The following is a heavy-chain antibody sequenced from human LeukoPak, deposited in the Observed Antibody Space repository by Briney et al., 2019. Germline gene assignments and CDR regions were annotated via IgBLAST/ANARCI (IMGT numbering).Heavy chain of an antibody. D-gene: IGHD1-1*01. J-gene: IGHJ4*02. CDR1: GASISSLY. Sequence: LETLSLTCTVSGASISSLYWSWIRQPPGRGLEWIGFISNSGSPTYNPSLNSRVTISLDTSKNQFSLKVNYVTAADTAVYYCASESRQLGNWGQGTLVTVSS. CDR2: ISNSGSP. CDR3: ASESRQLGN. V-gene: IGHV4-59*01.